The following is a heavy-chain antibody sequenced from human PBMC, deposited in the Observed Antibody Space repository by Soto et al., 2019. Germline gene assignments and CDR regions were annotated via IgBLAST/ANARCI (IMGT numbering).Heavy chain of an antibody. CDR1: NGSFSPNY. D-gene: IGHD5-18*01. V-gene: IGHV4-59*01. Sequence: KPSETLSLTCIVSNGSFSPNYWSWFRQAPGQGLEWVGYIYYTGTTTYHPSLKSRVTISLDTSKSQFSLKLSSVTAADTAVYYCAKDSGYNYGYFRWFDPWGQGTLVTVSS. CDR2: IYYTGTT. J-gene: IGHJ5*02. CDR3: AKDSGYNYGYFRWFDP.